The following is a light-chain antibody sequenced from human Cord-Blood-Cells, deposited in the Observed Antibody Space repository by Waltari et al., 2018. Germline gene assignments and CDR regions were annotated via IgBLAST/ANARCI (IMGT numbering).Light chain of an antibody. V-gene: IGLV5-45*02. CDR1: RGINVGTYR. CDR2: YKSDSDK. J-gene: IGLJ1*01. Sequence: QAVLTQPSSLSASPGASASLTCTFRRGINVGTYRIYWYQQKPGSPPQYLLRYKSDSDKQQGSGVPGRFSGSKDASANAWILLISGLQSEDEADYYCMIWHSSAYVFGTGTKVTVL. CDR3: MIWHSSAYV.